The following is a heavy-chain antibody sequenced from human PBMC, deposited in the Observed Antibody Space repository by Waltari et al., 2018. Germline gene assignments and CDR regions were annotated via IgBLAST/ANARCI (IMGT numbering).Heavy chain of an antibody. CDR1: GATFSSYA. J-gene: IGHJ6*02. CDR3: ARGAGGGNYYYGMDV. V-gene: IGHV1-69*05. Sequence: QVQLVQSGAEVKKPGSSVKVSCKDSGATFSSYAISWVRKPPGQGLEWMGGIIPIFGTANYEQKFQGRVTITTAESTSTAYMELSSLRSEDTAVYYCARGAGGGNYYYGMDVWGQGTTVTVSS. CDR2: IIPIFGTA. D-gene: IGHD2-15*01.